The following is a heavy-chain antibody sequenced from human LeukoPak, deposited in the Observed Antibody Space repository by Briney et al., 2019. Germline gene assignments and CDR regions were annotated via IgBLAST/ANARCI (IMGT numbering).Heavy chain of an antibody. Sequence: SETLSLTCAVYGGSFSGYYWSWIRQPPGKGLEWIGEINHSGSTNYNPSLESRVTISIDMSKNQFSLELSSVTAADSAVYYCARTPAVVMYNWFDSWGQGTLVTVSS. CDR1: GGSFSGYY. D-gene: IGHD4-23*01. J-gene: IGHJ5*01. CDR2: INHSGST. CDR3: ARTPAVVMYNWFDS. V-gene: IGHV4-34*01.